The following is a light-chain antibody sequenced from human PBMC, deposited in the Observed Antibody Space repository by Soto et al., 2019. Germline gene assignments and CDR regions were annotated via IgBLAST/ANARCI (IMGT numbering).Light chain of an antibody. CDR2: DAS. V-gene: IGKV3-11*01. Sequence: EIVLTQSPATLSLSPGERATLSCRASQSVSSYLAWYQQKPGQAPRLLIYDASNMATGIPARFSGSGSGTDCTLTISSLEPDDFAVYYCQQRSTWPWTFGQGTKVEIK. J-gene: IGKJ1*01. CDR3: QQRSTWPWT. CDR1: QSVSSY.